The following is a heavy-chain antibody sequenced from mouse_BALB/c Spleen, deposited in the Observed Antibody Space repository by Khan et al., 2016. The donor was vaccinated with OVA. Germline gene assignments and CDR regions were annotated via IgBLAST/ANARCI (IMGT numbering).Heavy chain of an antibody. D-gene: IGHD2-1*01. CDR3: ATSGQYGGNYYFGMDY. J-gene: IGHJ4*01. V-gene: IGHV1-7*01. Sequence: VQLQQSGAELAKPGASMKMSCKASGYTFTTYWMHWIKQRPGQGLEWIGYINPNTGYNECEQKFKDKATLTADKSSSTVYMQLSSLTSEDSAVYYCATSGQYGGNYYFGMDYWGQGTSVTVSS. CDR1: GYTFTTYW. CDR2: INPNTGYN.